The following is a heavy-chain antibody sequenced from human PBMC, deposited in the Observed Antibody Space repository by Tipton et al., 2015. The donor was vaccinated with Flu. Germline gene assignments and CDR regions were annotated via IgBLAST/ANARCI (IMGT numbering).Heavy chain of an antibody. V-gene: IGHV3-74*01. CDR1: GFTFSRYW. J-gene: IGHJ3*02. D-gene: IGHD4-23*01. CDR3: ARGGGNHAFDI. Sequence: SLRLSCAASGFTFSRYWIHWVRQAPGKGLVWVSRINNDGSDTIYAESVKGRFTISRDNARNTLYLQMNSLRAEDTAVYYCARGGGNHAFDIWGQGTLVTVSS. CDR2: INNDGSDT.